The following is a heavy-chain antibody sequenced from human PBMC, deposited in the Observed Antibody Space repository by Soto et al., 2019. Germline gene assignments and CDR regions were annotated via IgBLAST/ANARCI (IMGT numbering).Heavy chain of an antibody. V-gene: IGHV3-23*01. D-gene: IGHD6-13*01. CDR3: AIRMYSTRWYYLDY. CDR1: GFTVSSYA. Sequence: EMHLLESGGGLVQAGGSLRLSCAASGFTVSSYALNWVRQAPGKGLVWVSGISASTYYADSVKGRFTISRDTSKNTLYLQMNRRRAEDTAIYFCAIRMYSTRWYYLDYWGQGTLVTVSS. CDR2: ISAST. J-gene: IGHJ4*02.